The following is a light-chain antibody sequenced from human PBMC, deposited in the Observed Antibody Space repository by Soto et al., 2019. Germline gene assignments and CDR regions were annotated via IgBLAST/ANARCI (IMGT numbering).Light chain of an antibody. CDR2: GAS. Sequence: EIVLTQSPGTLSLSPGEAAILSCRASQSVNSNYLAWYQQKPGQAPRLLIYGASSRATGVPNRFSGSGSGTDFTLTIGSLEPEDFAVYYCHQYGLLPRHPFGQGTKLEIK. CDR3: HQYGLLPRHP. V-gene: IGKV3-20*01. J-gene: IGKJ2*01. CDR1: QSVNSNY.